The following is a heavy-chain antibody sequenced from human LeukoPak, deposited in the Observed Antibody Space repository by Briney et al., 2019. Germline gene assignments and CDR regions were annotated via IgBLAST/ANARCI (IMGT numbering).Heavy chain of an antibody. V-gene: IGHV1-18*01. CDR3: ASYWGYCSGGSCYSHYYYYMDV. CDR1: GYTFTNYG. CDR2: ISAYNGNI. D-gene: IGHD2-15*01. Sequence: GASVKVSCKASGYTFTNYGISWVRQAPGQGLEWMGWISAYNGNIKYAQKFQGRVTMTTDTSTRTAYMELRSLRSEDTAVYYCASYWGYCSGGSCYSHYYYYMDVWGKGTTVTVSS. J-gene: IGHJ6*03.